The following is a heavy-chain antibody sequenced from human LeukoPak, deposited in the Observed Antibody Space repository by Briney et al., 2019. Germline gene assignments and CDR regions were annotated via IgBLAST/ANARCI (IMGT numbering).Heavy chain of an antibody. V-gene: IGHV1-46*01. CDR3: ARGRHSYVWGSYRYKEGFDP. Sequence: ASVKVSCKASGYTFTSYYMHWVRQAPGQGLEWMGIINPSGGSTSYAQKFQGRVTMTRDTSTSTVYMELSSLRSEDTAVYYCARGRHSYVWGSYRYKEGFDPWGQGTLVTVSS. CDR2: INPSGGST. J-gene: IGHJ5*02. D-gene: IGHD3-16*02. CDR1: GYTFTSYY.